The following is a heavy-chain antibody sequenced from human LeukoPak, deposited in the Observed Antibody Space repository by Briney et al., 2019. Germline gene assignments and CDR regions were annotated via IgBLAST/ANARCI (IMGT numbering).Heavy chain of an antibody. CDR1: GYTFTDYY. D-gene: IGHD2-15*01. CDR3: ARGLLPMSNWFDP. CDR2: INPNSGST. J-gene: IGHJ5*02. V-gene: IGHV1-2*02. Sequence: ASVKVSCKASGYTFTDYYIHWVRQAPGQGLEWMGWINPNSGSTKYAQTFQGRVTMTRDMSITTAYMELTRLKSDDTAVYYCARGLLPMSNWFDPWGQGTVVTVSS.